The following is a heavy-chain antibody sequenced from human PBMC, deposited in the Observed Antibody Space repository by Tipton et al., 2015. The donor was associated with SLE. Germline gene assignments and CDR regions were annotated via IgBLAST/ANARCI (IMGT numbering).Heavy chain of an antibody. CDR2: IWYDGSNK. Sequence: SLRLSCAASGFTFSNYGMHWVRQAPGKGLEWVALIWYDGSNKYYADSVKGRFTISRDNSKNTLYLQMNSLRAEDTAMYSCARGVLISGTTRYLDFWGQGTLVTVSS. CDR1: GFTFSNYG. V-gene: IGHV3-33*01. J-gene: IGHJ4*02. D-gene: IGHD1-7*01. CDR3: ARGVLISGTTRYLDF.